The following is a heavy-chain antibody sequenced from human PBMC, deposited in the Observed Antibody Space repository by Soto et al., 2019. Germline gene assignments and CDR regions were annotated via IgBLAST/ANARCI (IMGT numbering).Heavy chain of an antibody. J-gene: IGHJ5*02. CDR1: GFTFSSYA. CDR2: ISGSGGST. CDR3: AKGTRYYYGSGHP. D-gene: IGHD3-10*01. V-gene: IGHV3-23*01. Sequence: GGSLRLSCAASGFTFSSYAMSWVRQAPGKGLEWVSAISGSGGSTYYADSVKGRFTISRDNSKNSLYLQMNSLRAEGTAVYYCAKGTRYYYGSGHPWGQGTLVTVSS.